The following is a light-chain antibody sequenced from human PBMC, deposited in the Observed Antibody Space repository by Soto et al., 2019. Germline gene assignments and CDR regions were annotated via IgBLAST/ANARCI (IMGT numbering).Light chain of an antibody. J-gene: IGKJ5*01. V-gene: IGKV1-39*01. CDR2: AAS. CDR1: QSISSY. CDR3: QQSYSTPIT. Sequence: DTQVTQSPSSLSASVGDRVTITCRASQSISSYLNWYQQKPGEAPKLLIYAASSLQSGVPSRFSGSGSGTDFTLTISSLQPEDSATYYCQQSYSTPITFGQGTRLEIK.